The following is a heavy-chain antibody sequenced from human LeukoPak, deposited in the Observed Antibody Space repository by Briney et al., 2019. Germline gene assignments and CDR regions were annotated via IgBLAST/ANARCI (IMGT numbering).Heavy chain of an antibody. CDR1: GFTFSSYW. D-gene: IGHD3-9*01. Sequence: GGSLRLSCAASGFTFSSYWMSWVRQAPGKGLEWVANIKQDGSEKYYVDSVKGRFTISRDNAKNSLYLQMNSLRAEETAVYYCARGDELRYFDWLSNFDYWGQGTLVTVSS. V-gene: IGHV3-7*01. CDR3: ARGDELRYFDWLSNFDY. J-gene: IGHJ4*02. CDR2: IKQDGSEK.